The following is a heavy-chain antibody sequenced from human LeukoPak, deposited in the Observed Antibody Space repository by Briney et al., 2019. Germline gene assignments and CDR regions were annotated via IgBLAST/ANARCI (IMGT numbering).Heavy chain of an antibody. V-gene: IGHV3-30*18. CDR3: AKESSMGPHGGGPFEY. Sequence: SGRSLRLSCAASGFTFSSLGMHWVRQAPGKGLEWVAVISYDGSDKYYADSVKGRFTISRDNSKNTLYLQMNSLRAEDTAVYYCAKESSMGPHGGGPFEYWGQGTLVTVSS. CDR2: ISYDGSDK. J-gene: IGHJ4*02. CDR1: GFTFSSLG. D-gene: IGHD2/OR15-2a*01.